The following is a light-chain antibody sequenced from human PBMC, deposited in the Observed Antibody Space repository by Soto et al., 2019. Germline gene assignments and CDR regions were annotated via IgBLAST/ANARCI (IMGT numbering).Light chain of an antibody. CDR1: SSDVGGYNY. CDR2: EVS. CDR3: CSYKALRTHI. V-gene: IGLV2-14*01. Sequence: QSVLTQPASVSGSPGQSITISCTGASSDVGGYNYVSWYQQHPGKAPKLIIFEVSYRPSGISNRFSASKSGDTASLTLPGLQDDDDGDYYCCSYKALRTHIFGSGTMVTVL. J-gene: IGLJ1*01.